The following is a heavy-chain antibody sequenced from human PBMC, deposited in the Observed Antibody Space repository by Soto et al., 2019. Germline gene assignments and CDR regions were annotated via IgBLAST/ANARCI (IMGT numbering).Heavy chain of an antibody. V-gene: IGHV1-3*01. D-gene: IGHD2-21*02. Sequence: QVQLVQSGAEVKKPGASVKVSCKASGYTFTSYAMHWVRQAPGQRLEWMGWINVGNGNTKYSQKFQGTVTITRDTSASTAYMELSSLRSEDTAVYYCARSIVVVTAADYWGQGTLVTVSS. CDR2: INVGNGNT. J-gene: IGHJ4*02. CDR1: GYTFTSYA. CDR3: ARSIVVVTAADY.